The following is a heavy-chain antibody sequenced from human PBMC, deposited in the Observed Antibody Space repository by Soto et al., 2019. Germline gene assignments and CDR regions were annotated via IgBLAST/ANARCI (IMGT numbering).Heavy chain of an antibody. CDR3: ARDWGYALNY. Sequence: HPGGSLRLSCAASGFTFSSSWMHWVRQAPGKGLVWVSHINSDGTDTNYADSVKGRFTISRDNAKNTVYLQMNSLRAEDTAVYYCARDWGYALNYWGQGSLVTVSS. D-gene: IGHD2-2*01. CDR1: GFTFSSSW. J-gene: IGHJ4*02. CDR2: INSDGTDT. V-gene: IGHV3-74*01.